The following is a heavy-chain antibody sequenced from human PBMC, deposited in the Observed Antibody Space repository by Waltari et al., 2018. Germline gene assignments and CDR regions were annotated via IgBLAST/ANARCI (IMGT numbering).Heavy chain of an antibody. CDR2: INHSGST. V-gene: IGHV4-34*01. J-gene: IGHJ4*02. CDR3: ARGRWRSLYGHGSWSYFDY. Sequence: QVQLQQWGAGLLKPSETLSLNCAVYGGSFSGYYWSWIRQPPGKGLEWIGEINHSGSTNYNPSLKSRVTISVDTSKNQFSLKLSSVTAADTAVYYCARGRWRSLYGHGSWSYFDYWGQGTLVTVSS. D-gene: IGHD3-10*01. CDR1: GGSFSGYY.